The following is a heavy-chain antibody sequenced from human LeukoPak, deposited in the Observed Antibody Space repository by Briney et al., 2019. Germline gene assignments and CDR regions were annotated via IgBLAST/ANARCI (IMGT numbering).Heavy chain of an antibody. Sequence: GGSLRLSCAASGVSFSSYSSKCVRQAPGKGLEWVSSISSSSSYIYYADSVKGRFTISRDNAKNSLYLQMNSLRAEDTAVYYCARDLGDSSGYTDYWGQGTLVTVSS. CDR3: ARDLGDSSGYTDY. J-gene: IGHJ4*02. CDR2: ISSSSSYI. CDR1: GVSFSSYS. V-gene: IGHV3-21*01. D-gene: IGHD3-22*01.